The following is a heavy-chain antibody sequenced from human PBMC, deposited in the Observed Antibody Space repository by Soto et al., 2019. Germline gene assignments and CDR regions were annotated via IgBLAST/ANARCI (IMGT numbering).Heavy chain of an antibody. J-gene: IGHJ6*01. Sequence: SETLSVTCTISGGSISIRSYDWGWIRQPPGKGVEWIGSIYYSGSTYYNPSLKSRVTISVDTSKNQFSLKLSSVTAADTAVYYCARRRGVVNVSYYYYYGMDVWGQGTTVTVSS. V-gene: IGHV4-39*01. CDR2: IYYSGST. CDR3: ARRRGVVNVSYYYYYGMDV. CDR1: GGSISIRSYD. D-gene: IGHD2-15*01.